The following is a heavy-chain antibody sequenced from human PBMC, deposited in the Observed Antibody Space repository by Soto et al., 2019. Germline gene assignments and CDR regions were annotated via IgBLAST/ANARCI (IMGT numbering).Heavy chain of an antibody. D-gene: IGHD3-3*01. CDR1: GYSFTSYW. CDR3: ARQHRGYYDFWSGYYPPIDY. J-gene: IGHJ4*02. Sequence: PGESLKISCKGSGYSFTSYWIGWVRQMPGKGLEWMGIIYPGDSDTRYSPSFQGQVTISADKSISTAYLQWSSLKASDTAMYYCARQHRGYYDFWSGYYPPIDYWGQGTLVTVSS. V-gene: IGHV5-51*01. CDR2: IYPGDSDT.